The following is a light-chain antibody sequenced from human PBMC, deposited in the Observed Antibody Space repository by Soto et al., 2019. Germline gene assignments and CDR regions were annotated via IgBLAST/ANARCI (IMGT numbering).Light chain of an antibody. CDR1: QNINNY. Sequence: DIQMTQSPSSLSASVGDRVTITCRASQNINNYLNWYQQKPGKAPKFLIYAASSLQSGVPSKFSGSGSGTDFILTNTRLPPGDFATYHFQPSYRPPYPFGQGTKVEIK. V-gene: IGKV1-39*01. CDR3: QPSYRPPYP. CDR2: AAS. J-gene: IGKJ2*01.